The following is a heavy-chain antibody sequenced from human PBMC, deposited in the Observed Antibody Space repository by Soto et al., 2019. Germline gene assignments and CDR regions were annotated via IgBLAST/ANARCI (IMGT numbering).Heavy chain of an antibody. CDR1: GGSISSGGYS. CDR3: AILKEYYYDRSGYYEGFSYYFDY. V-gene: IGHV4-30-2*01. CDR2: IYPSGRT. Sequence: QLQLQESGSGLVKPSQTLSLTCAVSGGSISSGGYSWSWIRQPPGKGLEWIGYIYPSGRTYYNPSLKSRGTISVDRSKTQFALKLSSVTAADTAVYYCAILKEYYYDRSGYYEGFSYYFDYWCQGTLVTVSS. D-gene: IGHD3-22*01. J-gene: IGHJ4*02.